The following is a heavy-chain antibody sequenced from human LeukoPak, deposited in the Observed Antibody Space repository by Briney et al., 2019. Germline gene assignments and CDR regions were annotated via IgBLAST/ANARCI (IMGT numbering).Heavy chain of an antibody. CDR3: AKDLYCSSTSCLPRYFDL. V-gene: IGHV3-23*01. Sequence: GGSLRLSCAASGFTFSSYAMSWVRQAPGKGLEWVSDISGSGGTTYYADSVKGRFTVSRDNSKNTLYLQMNSLRAEDTAVYYCAKDLYCSSTSCLPRYFDLWGCGTLVTVSS. CDR1: GFTFSSYA. J-gene: IGHJ2*01. D-gene: IGHD2-2*01. CDR2: ISGSGGTT.